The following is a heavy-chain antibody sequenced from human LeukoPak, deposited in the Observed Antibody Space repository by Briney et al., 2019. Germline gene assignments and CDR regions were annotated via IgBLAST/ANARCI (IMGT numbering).Heavy chain of an antibody. CDR2: ICSGGST. Sequence: PGGSLRLSCAASGFTVSSNYMSWVRQAPGKGLEWVSVICSGGSTYYADSVKGRFTISRDNSKNTLYLQMNSLRAEDTAVYYCARAPFYGDFFFDYWGQGTLVTVSS. D-gene: IGHD4-17*01. V-gene: IGHV3-53*01. CDR3: ARAPFYGDFFFDY. J-gene: IGHJ4*02. CDR1: GFTVSSNY.